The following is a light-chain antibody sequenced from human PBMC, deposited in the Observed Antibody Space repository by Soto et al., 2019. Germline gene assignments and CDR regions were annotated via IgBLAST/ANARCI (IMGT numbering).Light chain of an antibody. CDR3: QQHNNWPWT. CDR2: GAS. CDR1: QSVSSD. Sequence: EIVMTQSPATLSVSPGDRATLSCRASQSVSSDLAWYQQKPGQAPRLLMYGASTRATGIPARLSGSGSGTEFTLTISSLQSEDFAVYYCQQHNNWPWTFGQGTKVEIK. J-gene: IGKJ1*01. V-gene: IGKV3-15*01.